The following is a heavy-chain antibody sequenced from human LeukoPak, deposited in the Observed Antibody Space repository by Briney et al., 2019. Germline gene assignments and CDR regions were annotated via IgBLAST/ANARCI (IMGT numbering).Heavy chain of an antibody. Sequence: GGSLRLSCAASGFTFSSYDMHWVRQAPGKGLEWVAFIRYDGTNKYYADSVKGRFTISRDNSMNTLYLQMNSLRAEDTAVYYCAPNPHSGLDYWGQGNMVTVSS. V-gene: IGHV3-30*02. CDR2: IRYDGTNK. D-gene: IGHD1-26*01. CDR3: APNPHSGLDY. CDR1: GFTFSSYD. J-gene: IGHJ4*02.